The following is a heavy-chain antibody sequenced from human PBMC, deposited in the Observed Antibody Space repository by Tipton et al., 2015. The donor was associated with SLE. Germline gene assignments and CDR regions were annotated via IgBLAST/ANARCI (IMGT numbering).Heavy chain of an antibody. CDR3: ARDIYYGMDV. CDR1: GESLRNYF. V-gene: IGHV4-34*01. J-gene: IGHJ6*02. Sequence: TLSLTCAVYGESLRNYFWTWIRQPPGKGPEWIGAIDLGGATNYNPSLKSRVTISVDTSKNQFSLKLSSVTAADTAVYYCARDIYYGMDVWGQGTTVTVSS. CDR2: IDLGGAT. D-gene: IGHD5-12*01.